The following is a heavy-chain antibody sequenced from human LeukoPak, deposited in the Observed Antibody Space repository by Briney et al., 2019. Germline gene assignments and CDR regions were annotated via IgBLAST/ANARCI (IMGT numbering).Heavy chain of an antibody. D-gene: IGHD6-13*01. J-gene: IGHJ6*03. CDR2: ISGSSAAI. Sequence: PGGSLRLSCAASGFSFSNYAMSWVRQAPGKGLEWVSYISGSSAAIYYADSVEGRFTISRDEAKNSLYLQMNSLRAEDTAVYYCARDPSRGYNYYSYMDVWGKGATVTVSS. CDR1: GFSFSNYA. V-gene: IGHV3-48*01. CDR3: ARDPSRGYNYYSYMDV.